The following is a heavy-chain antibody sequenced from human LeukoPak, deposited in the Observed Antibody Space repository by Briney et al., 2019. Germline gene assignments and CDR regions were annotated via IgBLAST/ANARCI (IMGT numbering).Heavy chain of an antibody. CDR1: GFTFSSYG. CDR3: ARDWRLGEFPDY. J-gene: IGHJ4*02. Sequence: GGSLRLSCAASGFTFSSYGMSWVRQAPGEGLQWVSVIIGSGSSTYYADSVKGRFTISRDNSKNTLYLQMNSLRAEDTAVYYCARDWRLGEFPDYWGQGTLVTVSS. CDR2: IIGSGSST. D-gene: IGHD3-10*01. V-gene: IGHV3-23*01.